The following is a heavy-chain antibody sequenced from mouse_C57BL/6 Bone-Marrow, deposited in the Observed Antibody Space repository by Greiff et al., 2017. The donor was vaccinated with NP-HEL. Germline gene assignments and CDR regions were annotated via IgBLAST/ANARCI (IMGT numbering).Heavy chain of an antibody. D-gene: IGHD1-1*01. Sequence: VQLQQSGAELVRPGTSVKVSCKASGYAFTNYLIEWVKQRPGQGLEWIGVINPGSGGTNYNEKFKGKATLTADKSSSTAYMQLSSLTSEDSAVYFCARRENYYGSFAYWGKGTLVTVSA. CDR3: ARRENYYGSFAY. V-gene: IGHV1-54*01. CDR1: GYAFTNYL. J-gene: IGHJ3*01. CDR2: INPGSGGT.